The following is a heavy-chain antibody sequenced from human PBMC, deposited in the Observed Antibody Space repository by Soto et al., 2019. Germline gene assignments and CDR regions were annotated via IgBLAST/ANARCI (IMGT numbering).Heavy chain of an antibody. V-gene: IGHV3-23*01. J-gene: IGHJ4*02. CDR3: AKRGPYCSGGSCYGLVDY. CDR2: ISGSGVST. CDR1: GFTFSLYA. Sequence: PGGSLRLSCAASGFTFSLYAMHWVRQAPGKGLEWVSAISGSGVSTYYADSVKGRFTISRDNSKNTLYLQMNSLRAEDTAVYYCAKRGPYCSGGSCYGLVDYWGQGTLVTVSS. D-gene: IGHD2-15*01.